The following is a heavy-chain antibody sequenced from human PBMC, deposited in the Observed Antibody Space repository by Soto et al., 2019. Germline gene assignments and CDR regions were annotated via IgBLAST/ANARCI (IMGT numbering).Heavy chain of an antibody. CDR1: GFTFSSYA. CDR2: ISGSAGST. Sequence: GGSLRLSCAASGFTFSSYAMSWVRQAPGKGLDWVSAISGSAGSTYYADSVKGRFTISRDNSKNTLYLQMNSLRAEDTAVYYCASAAREYYYYGMDVWGQGTTVTVSS. V-gene: IGHV3-23*01. CDR3: ASAAREYYYYGMDV. J-gene: IGHJ6*02.